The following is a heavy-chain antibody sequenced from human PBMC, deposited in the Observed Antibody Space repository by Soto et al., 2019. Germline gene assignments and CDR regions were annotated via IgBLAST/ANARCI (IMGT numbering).Heavy chain of an antibody. Sequence: LRLSCTASGFTFGDYAMSWVRQAPGKGLEWVGFIRSKAYGGTTEYAASVKGRFTISRDDSKSIAYLQMNSLKTEDTAVYYCTGYFDWLYPFDPSGQGTLVTV. D-gene: IGHD3-9*01. J-gene: IGHJ5*02. CDR3: TGYFDWLYPFDP. CDR1: GFTFGDYA. V-gene: IGHV3-49*04. CDR2: IRSKAYGGTT.